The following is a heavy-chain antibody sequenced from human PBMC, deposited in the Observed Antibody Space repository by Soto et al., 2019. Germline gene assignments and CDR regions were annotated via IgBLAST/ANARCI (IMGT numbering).Heavy chain of an antibody. Sequence: SVKVSCKASGGTFSSYAISWVRQAPGQGLEWMGGIIPMFGAANYAQKFQGRVTITTDESTSTAYMELSSLRSQDTAVYFCGRASAIVAGGQGTHYYYYGMDVWG. CDR2: IIPMFGAA. CDR3: GRASAIVAGGQGTHYYYYGMDV. D-gene: IGHD6-13*01. V-gene: IGHV1-69*05. CDR1: GGTFSSYA. J-gene: IGHJ6*02.